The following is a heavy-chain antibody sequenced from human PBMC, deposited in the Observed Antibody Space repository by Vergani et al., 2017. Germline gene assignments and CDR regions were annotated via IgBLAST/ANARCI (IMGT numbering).Heavy chain of an antibody. D-gene: IGHD6-19*01. V-gene: IGHV3-43*01. CDR3: AKDISGCREYYYYYYGMDV. CDR1: GFTFDDYT. Sequence: EVQLVESGGVVVQPGGSLRLSCAASGFTFDDYTMHWVRQAPGKGLEWVSLISWDGGSTYYAESVKGRFTISRDNSKNSLNLQMNSLRTEDTALYYCAKDISGCREYYYYYYGMDVWGQGTTVTVSS. CDR2: ISWDGGST. J-gene: IGHJ6*02.